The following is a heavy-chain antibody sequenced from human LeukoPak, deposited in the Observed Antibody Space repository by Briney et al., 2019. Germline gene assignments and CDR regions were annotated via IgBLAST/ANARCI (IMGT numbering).Heavy chain of an antibody. D-gene: IGHD1-26*01. CDR1: GFTFSSHA. V-gene: IGHV3-64*02. CDR3: ARGGTYTSSPLNS. J-gene: IGHJ4*02. Sequence: GGSLRLSCAASGFTFSSHAMHWVRQAPEKGLEYVAGTNTDGKYIYYVESVRGRFTISRDGSKNTLHLQMGSLRPDDMAVYYCARGGTYTSSPLNSWGQGTLVTVSS. CDR2: TNTDGKYI.